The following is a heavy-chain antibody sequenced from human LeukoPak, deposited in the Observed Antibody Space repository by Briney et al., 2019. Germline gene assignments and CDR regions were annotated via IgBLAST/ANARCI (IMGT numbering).Heavy chain of an antibody. Sequence: GSLRLSCAASGVIFSTYWMSWVRHAPGKGLERVAKIKQGGSEKYYVDSGKGRFTISRDNAKNSLYLQMNSLRADDTAVYYCARHTSAVTGAGAYWGQGTLVTVSS. CDR3: ARHTSAVTGAGAY. CDR2: IKQGGSEK. D-gene: IGHD6-19*01. V-gene: IGHV3-7*04. J-gene: IGHJ4*02. CDR1: GVIFSTYW.